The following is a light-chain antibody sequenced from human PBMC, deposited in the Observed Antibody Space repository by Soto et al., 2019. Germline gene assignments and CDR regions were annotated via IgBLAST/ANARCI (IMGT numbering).Light chain of an antibody. Sequence: DILMTQSPSSLSASVGDRATITCRASQGISNYLAWYQQKRGEVPKLLIYAASTMQTGVPSRFSGSGSGTDFTLTISSLQPEDVAIYYCQKYDSSPWTFGQGTKVEIK. J-gene: IGKJ1*01. CDR2: AAS. CDR3: QKYDSSPWT. CDR1: QGISNY. V-gene: IGKV1-27*01.